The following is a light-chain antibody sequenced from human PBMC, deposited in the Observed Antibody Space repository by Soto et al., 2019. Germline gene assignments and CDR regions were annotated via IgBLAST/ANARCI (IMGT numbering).Light chain of an antibody. CDR1: QSVSSN. J-gene: IGKJ1*01. CDR2: GAS. CDR3: QQREA. Sequence: DIVMTQSPATLTVSPVPRATLSCRASQSVSSNLAWYQQKPGQAPRLLIYGASTRATGIPDRFSGSGSGTEFSLTISSLEPGDLALYYCQQREAFGQGTKVDIK. V-gene: IGKV3D-15*01.